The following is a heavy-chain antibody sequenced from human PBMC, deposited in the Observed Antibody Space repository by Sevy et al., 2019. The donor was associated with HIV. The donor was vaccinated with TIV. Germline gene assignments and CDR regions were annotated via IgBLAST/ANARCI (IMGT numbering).Heavy chain of an antibody. CDR2: IWYEGSNK. V-gene: IGHV3-33*08. CDR1: GFTFSSYG. Sequence: GGFLRLSCAASGFTFSSYGMHWVRQTPTKGLEWMAVIWYEGSNKNYADSVKGRFTISRDNSKNTLDLQMNSLRPEDTAVYSSARGKSALPGYYYGMDVWGQGTTVTISS. J-gene: IGHJ6*02. CDR3: ARGKSALPGYYYGMDV. D-gene: IGHD6-6*01.